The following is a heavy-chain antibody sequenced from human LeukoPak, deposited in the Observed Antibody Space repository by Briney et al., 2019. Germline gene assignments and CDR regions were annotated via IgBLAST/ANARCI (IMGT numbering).Heavy chain of an antibody. CDR1: GFTFSSYS. V-gene: IGHV3-21*01. J-gene: IGHJ5*02. Sequence: GGSLRLSCAASGFTFSSYSMNWVRQAPGKGLEWVSSISSSSSYIYYADSVKGRFAISRDNAKNSLYLQMNSLRAEDTAVYYCARDQGGYSGYDRGNLGFDPWGQGTLVTVSS. CDR3: ARDQGGYSGYDRGNLGFDP. CDR2: ISSSSSYI. D-gene: IGHD5-12*01.